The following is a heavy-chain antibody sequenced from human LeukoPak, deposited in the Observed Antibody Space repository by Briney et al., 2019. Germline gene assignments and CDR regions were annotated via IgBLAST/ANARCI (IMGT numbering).Heavy chain of an antibody. D-gene: IGHD3-3*01. V-gene: IGHV3-7*03. Sequence: GGSLRLSCSASGLTVSDNFLSWVRQAPGKGLEWVANIKQDGSEKYYVDSVKGRFTISRDNAKNSLYLQMNSLRAEDTAVYYCARDRPDHYDFWSGYYFYGMDVWGQGTTVTVSS. CDR1: GLTVSDNF. CDR2: IKQDGSEK. CDR3: ARDRPDHYDFWSGYYFYGMDV. J-gene: IGHJ6*02.